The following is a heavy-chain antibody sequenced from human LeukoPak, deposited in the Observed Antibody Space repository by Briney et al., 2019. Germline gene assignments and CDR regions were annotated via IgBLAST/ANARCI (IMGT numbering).Heavy chain of an antibody. CDR1: GYTFTSYA. CDR3: ARDWGYYYYYMDV. D-gene: IGHD3-16*01. J-gene: IGHJ6*03. V-gene: IGHV7-4-1*02. CDR2: INTKTGNS. Sequence: ASVKVSCKASGYTFTSYAMNWVRQAPGQGLEWMGWINTKTGNSTYAQGFTGRFVFSLDTSVSTAYLQISRLKAEDTAVYYCARDWGYYYYYMDVWGKGATVTVSS.